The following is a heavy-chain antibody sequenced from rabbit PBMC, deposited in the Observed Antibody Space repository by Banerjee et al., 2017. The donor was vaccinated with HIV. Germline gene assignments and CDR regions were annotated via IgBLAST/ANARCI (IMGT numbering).Heavy chain of an antibody. Sequence: QEQLVESGGGPVQPEGSLTLTCTASGFSFSSSYWICWVRQAPGKGLEWIACIDVGSSGSTYYASWAKGRFTISKTSSTTMTLQMTSLTAADTATYFCARDSNPNGGGYVFGLWGQGTLVTVS. J-gene: IGHJ3*01. D-gene: IGHD1-1*01. CDR1: GFSFSSSYW. CDR2: IDVGSSGST. V-gene: IGHV1S45*01. CDR3: ARDSNPNGGGYVFGL.